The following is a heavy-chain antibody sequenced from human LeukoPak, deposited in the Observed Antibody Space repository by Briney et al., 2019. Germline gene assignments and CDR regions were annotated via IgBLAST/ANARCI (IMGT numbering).Heavy chain of an antibody. D-gene: IGHD4-17*01. J-gene: IGHJ4*02. Sequence: SETLSLTCTVSGGSISSSSYYWGWIRQPPGKGLEWIGNIYYSGSTYYNPSLKSRVTISVDTSKNQFSLKLSSVTAADTAVYYCARGGSMTTVTIDYWGQGTLVTVSS. CDR1: GGSISSSSYY. V-gene: IGHV4-39*07. CDR2: IYYSGST. CDR3: ARGGSMTTVTIDY.